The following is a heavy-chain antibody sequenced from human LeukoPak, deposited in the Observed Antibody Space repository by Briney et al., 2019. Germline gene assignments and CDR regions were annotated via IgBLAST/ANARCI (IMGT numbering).Heavy chain of an antibody. Sequence: SETLSLTCAVYGGSFSGYYWSWIRQPPGKGLEWIGEINHSGSTNYNPSLKSRVTISVDTSENQFSLKLSSVTAADTAVYYCVSNRGAGNYFDYWGQGTLVTVSS. CDR2: INHSGST. CDR3: VSNRGAGNYFDY. V-gene: IGHV4-34*01. D-gene: IGHD3-10*01. CDR1: GGSFSGYY. J-gene: IGHJ4*02.